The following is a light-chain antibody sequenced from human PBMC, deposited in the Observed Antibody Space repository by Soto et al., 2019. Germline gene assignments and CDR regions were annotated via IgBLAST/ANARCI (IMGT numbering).Light chain of an antibody. CDR1: QSISSW. Sequence: KQMTQSPSTLSAYVGDRVTITCRASQSISSWLAWYQQKPGKAPKLLIYDASSLETGVPSRFSGSGSGTEFTLTISSLQPDDFATYYCQHYNSYSEAFGQGTKVDIK. CDR3: QHYNSYSEA. CDR2: DAS. V-gene: IGKV1-5*01. J-gene: IGKJ1*01.